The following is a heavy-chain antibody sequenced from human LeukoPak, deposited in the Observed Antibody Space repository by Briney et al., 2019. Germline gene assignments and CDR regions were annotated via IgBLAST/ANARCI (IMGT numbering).Heavy chain of an antibody. D-gene: IGHD6-13*01. CDR1: GGSISSYY. V-gene: IGHV4-4*07. CDR2: IYTSGST. CDR3: ARAPRQSSWYDS. Sequence: PSETLSLTCTVSGGSISSYYWSWIRQPAGKGLEWIGRIYTSGSTNYNPSLKSRVTISIDTSTNEVSLRLTSVTATDTAVYFCARAPRQSSWYDSWGQGTLVTVSS. J-gene: IGHJ5*01.